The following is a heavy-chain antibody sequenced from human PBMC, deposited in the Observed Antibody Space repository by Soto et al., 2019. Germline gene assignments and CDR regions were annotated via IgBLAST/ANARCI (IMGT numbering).Heavy chain of an antibody. V-gene: IGHV1-18*01. D-gene: IGHD5-12*01. CDR3: ARDTMRGVEIVATRTTHNYYYGMDV. Sequence: GASVKVSCKASGYTFSSYGISWVRQAPGQGLVWMGRISGDNGNTKYAQSLQGRVSMTIDTSASTAYLELRSLRSDDTALYYCARDTMRGVEIVATRTTHNYYYGMDVWGQGTAVTVSS. CDR2: ISGDNGNT. CDR1: GYTFSSYG. J-gene: IGHJ6*02.